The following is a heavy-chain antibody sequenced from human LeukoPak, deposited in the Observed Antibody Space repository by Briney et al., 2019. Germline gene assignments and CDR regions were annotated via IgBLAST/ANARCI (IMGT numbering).Heavy chain of an antibody. Sequence: GASVKVSCKASGSIFTSYGICWVRQAPGQGLEWMGWISTNKGNTNYAQRLQGRVTMTTDTSTSTAYMELRSLRSDDTAIYYCVRDIQWRFDPWGKGTLVTVSS. J-gene: IGHJ5*02. CDR3: VRDIQWRFDP. CDR2: ISTNKGNT. D-gene: IGHD2-8*01. V-gene: IGHV1-18*01. CDR1: GSIFTSYG.